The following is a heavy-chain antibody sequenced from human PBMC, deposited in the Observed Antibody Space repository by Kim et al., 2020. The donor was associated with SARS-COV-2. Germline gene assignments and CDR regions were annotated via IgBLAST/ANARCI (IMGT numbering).Heavy chain of an antibody. J-gene: IGHJ2*01. CDR2: INHSGST. D-gene: IGHD6-13*01. CDR3: ARYGEQQLVLYWYFDL. V-gene: IGHV4-34*01. Sequence: SETLSLTCAVYGGSFSGYYWSWIRQPPGKGLEWIGEINHSGSTNYNPSLKSRVTISVDTSKNQFSLKLSSVTAADTAVYYCARYGEQQLVLYWYFDLWGRGTLVTVSS. CDR1: GGSFSGYY.